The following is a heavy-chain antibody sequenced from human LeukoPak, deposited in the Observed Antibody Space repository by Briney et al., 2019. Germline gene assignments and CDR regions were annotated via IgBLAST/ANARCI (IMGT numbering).Heavy chain of an antibody. CDR3: AKAGGIAASMFDY. V-gene: IGHV3-9*03. J-gene: IGHJ4*02. D-gene: IGHD6-25*01. CDR1: GFTFDEYT. CDR2: ISWNSGSI. Sequence: GRSLRLSCAASGFTFDEYTMHWVRQAPGKGLEWVSGISWNSGSIGYADSVKGRFTISRDNAKNSLYLQMNSLRAEDMALYYCAKAGGIAASMFDYWGQGTLVTVSS.